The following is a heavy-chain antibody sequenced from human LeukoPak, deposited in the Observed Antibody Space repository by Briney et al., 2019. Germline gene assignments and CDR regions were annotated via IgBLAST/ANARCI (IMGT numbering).Heavy chain of an antibody. J-gene: IGHJ4*02. CDR1: GHTFTSYY. Sequence: ASVKVSCKASGHTFTSYYIHWVRQAPGQGLEWMGKINPIGDSTKYAQKFQGRVTMTTHTSTSTVYMELSSLRSEDTAVYYCARTLSDSGLSYWGQGTLATVSS. CDR3: ARTLSDSGLSY. V-gene: IGHV1-46*01. D-gene: IGHD3/OR15-3a*01. CDR2: INPIGDST.